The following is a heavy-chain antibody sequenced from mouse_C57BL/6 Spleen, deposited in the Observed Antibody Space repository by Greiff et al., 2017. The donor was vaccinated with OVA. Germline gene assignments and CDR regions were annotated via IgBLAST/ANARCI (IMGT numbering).Heavy chain of an antibody. D-gene: IGHD1-1*01. CDR3: TRDRATVEMDY. J-gene: IGHJ4*01. Sequence: EVKLVESGEGLVKPGGSLKLSCAASGFTFSSYAMSWVRQTPEKRLEWVAYISSGGDYTYYADTVKGRFTISRDNARNTLYLQMSSLKSEDTAMYYCTRDRATVEMDYWGQGTSVTVSS. CDR2: ISSGGDYT. V-gene: IGHV5-9-1*02. CDR1: GFTFSSYA.